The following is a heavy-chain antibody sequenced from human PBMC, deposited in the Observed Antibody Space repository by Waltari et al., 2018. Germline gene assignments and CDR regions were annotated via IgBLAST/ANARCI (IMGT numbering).Heavy chain of an antibody. CDR1: GGTFSSYA. D-gene: IGHD5-18*01. V-gene: IGHV1-69*12. Sequence: QVQLVQSGAEVKKPGSSVKVSCKASGGTFSSYAISWVRQAPGQGLEWMGGIIPIFGTANYAQKFQGRVTITADESTSTAYMELSSLRSEDTAVYYCARAPTQLSPKGDDFYYYYMDVWGKGTTVTISS. CDR2: IIPIFGTA. CDR3: ARAPTQLSPKGDDFYYYYMDV. J-gene: IGHJ6*03.